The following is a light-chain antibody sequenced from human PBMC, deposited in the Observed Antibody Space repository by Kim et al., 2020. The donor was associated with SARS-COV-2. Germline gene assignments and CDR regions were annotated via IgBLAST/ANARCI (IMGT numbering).Light chain of an antibody. CDR3: ATWDDSLNAWV. V-gene: IGLV1-44*01. CDR2: RNN. CDR1: NSNIGVNT. Sequence: QSVLTQPPSASGTPGQRVTISCSGSNSNIGVNTVNWYQQFPGTAPKLLIYRNNQRPSGVPDRFSCSKSGTSASLALSSLLPEDEADYYCATWDDSLNAWVFGGGTKLTVL. J-gene: IGLJ3*02.